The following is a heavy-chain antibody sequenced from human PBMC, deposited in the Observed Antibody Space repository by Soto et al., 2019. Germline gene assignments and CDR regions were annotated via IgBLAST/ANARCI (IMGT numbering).Heavy chain of an antibody. J-gene: IGHJ6*02. CDR2: IYRGGGT. V-gene: IGHV3-53*01. CDR3: VRDWADTAADEGDYYGMDV. Sequence: PGGSLRLSCAAAGFSVSSNFISWLRQAPGKWLEWVSMIYRGGGTAYGESVKGRFTVCRDTLKNTVSLQMNSLRAEDTAVYYCVRDWADTAADEGDYYGMDVWGQGTTVTVSS. CDR1: GFSVSSNF. D-gene: IGHD5-18*01.